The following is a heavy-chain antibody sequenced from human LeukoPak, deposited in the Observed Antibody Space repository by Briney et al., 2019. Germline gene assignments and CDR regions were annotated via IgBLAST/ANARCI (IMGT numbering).Heavy chain of an antibody. J-gene: IGHJ4*02. Sequence: PSETLSLTCNVSGGSISSRSYYWSWLRQPPGKGLEWIATIYHSGSTYYNPSLKSRVTISVDTSKKQLSLKLTSVSAAGTAVYYCARSLWFGELYNWGQGTLVTVSS. CDR3: ARSLWFGELYN. V-gene: IGHV4-39*07. CDR2: IYHSGST. CDR1: GGSISSRSYY. D-gene: IGHD3-10*01.